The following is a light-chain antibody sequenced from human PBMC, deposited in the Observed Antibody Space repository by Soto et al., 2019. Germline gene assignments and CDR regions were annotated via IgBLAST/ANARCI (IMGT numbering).Light chain of an antibody. CDR1: SYDVGGYNF. Sequence: QCALTQPRSVSGSPGQSVTISCTGTSYDVGGYNFVSWYQQHPGKAPKFMIYDVTKRPSGVPDRFSGSKSGNTASLTISGLQAEDEADYYCCSYVGSYTSYVFGTGTKLTAL. J-gene: IGLJ1*01. V-gene: IGLV2-11*01. CDR2: DVT. CDR3: CSYVGSYTSYV.